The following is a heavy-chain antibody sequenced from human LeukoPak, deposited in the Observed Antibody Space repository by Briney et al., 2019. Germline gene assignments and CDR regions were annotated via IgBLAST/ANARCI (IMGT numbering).Heavy chain of an antibody. J-gene: IGHJ4*02. CDR2: ISSSSSYI. Sequence: GGSLRLSCAASGFTSSSYSMNWVRQAPGKGLEWVSSISSSSSYIYYADSVKGRFAISRDNAKNSLYLQMNSLRAEDTAVYYCARDLFLRTGYFDYWGQGTLVTVSS. V-gene: IGHV3-21*01. CDR1: GFTSSSYS. D-gene: IGHD3-3*01. CDR3: ARDLFLRTGYFDY.